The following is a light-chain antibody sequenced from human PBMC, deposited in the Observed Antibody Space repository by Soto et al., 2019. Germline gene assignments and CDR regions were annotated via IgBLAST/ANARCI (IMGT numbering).Light chain of an antibody. V-gene: IGLV2-14*01. CDR1: NSDVGAYDY. J-gene: IGLJ2*01. CDR2: EVS. CDR3: SSSTGIGSIFV. Sequence: QSALTQPASVSGSPGQSITISCTGTNSDVGAYDYVSWYQQHPGKVPKLMIHEVSNRPSGVSNRFSGSKSGNTASLTISGRQAEDEDDYYCSSSTGIGSIFVFGGGTKLTVL.